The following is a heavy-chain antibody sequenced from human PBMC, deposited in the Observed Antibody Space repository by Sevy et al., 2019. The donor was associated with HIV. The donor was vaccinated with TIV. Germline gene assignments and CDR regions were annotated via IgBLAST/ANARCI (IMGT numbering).Heavy chain of an antibody. CDR3: TTASWSKEDYYNY. Sequence: GGSLRLSCAASGFTFSNAWMSWVRQAPGKGLEWVGRIKGKIYDGTIDYPAPVKGRFSISRDDSKNTLYLQMNSLKTEDTAVYYCTTASWSKEDYYNYWGQGTLVTVSS. CDR2: IKGKIYDGTI. J-gene: IGHJ4*02. CDR1: GFTFSNAW. D-gene: IGHD6-13*01. V-gene: IGHV3-15*01.